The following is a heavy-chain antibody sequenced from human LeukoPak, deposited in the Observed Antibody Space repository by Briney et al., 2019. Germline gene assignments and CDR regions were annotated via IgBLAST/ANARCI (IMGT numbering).Heavy chain of an antibody. V-gene: IGHV3-23*01. J-gene: IGHJ4*02. CDR3: AKGSGVVVAGTRGYFDY. CDR2: ISGSGGST. CDR1: GSTFSSYA. D-gene: IGHD2-15*01. Sequence: QAGGSLRLSCAASGSTFSSYAMSWVRQAPGKGLEWVSAISGSGGSTYYADSVKGRFTISRDNSKNTLYLQMNSLRAEDTAVYYCAKGSGVVVAGTRGYFDYWGQGTLVTVSS.